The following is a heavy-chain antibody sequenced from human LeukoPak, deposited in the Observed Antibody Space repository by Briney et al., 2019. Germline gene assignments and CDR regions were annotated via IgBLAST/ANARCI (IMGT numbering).Heavy chain of an antibody. CDR3: ARDSRLSSPFDP. V-gene: IGHV4-30-4*01. CDR2: IYYSGST. CDR1: GVSISSGDYY. D-gene: IGHD6-6*01. J-gene: IGHJ5*02. Sequence: SETLSLTCTVSGVSISSGDYYWSWIRQPPGKGLEWIGYIYYSGSTYYNPSLKSRVTISVDTSKNQFSLKLSSVTAADTAVYYCARDSRLSSPFDPWGQGTLVTVSS.